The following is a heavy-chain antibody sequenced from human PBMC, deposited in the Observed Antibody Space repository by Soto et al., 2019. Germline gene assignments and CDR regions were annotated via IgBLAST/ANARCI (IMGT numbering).Heavy chain of an antibody. Sequence: QVQLVESGGGLVKPGGSLRLSCAASGFTFSDYYMSWIRQAPGQGLEWVSYINSSSSYTNYADSVKGRVTIFRDHAKKSLYLQMNSLRAEDTGVYYCARIITAAGGRRYFDLWGRGTLVTVSS. J-gene: IGHJ2*01. D-gene: IGHD6-13*01. CDR2: INSSSSYT. CDR3: ARIITAAGGRRYFDL. V-gene: IGHV3-11*05. CDR1: GFTFSDYY.